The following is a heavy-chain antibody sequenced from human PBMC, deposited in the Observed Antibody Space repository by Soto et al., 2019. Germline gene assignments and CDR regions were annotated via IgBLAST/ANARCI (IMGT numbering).Heavy chain of an antibody. CDR2: TSYDGNNK. D-gene: IGHD3-16*01. CDR1: GFRFKSFV. J-gene: IGHJ4*02. V-gene: IGHV3-30*19. CDR3: ARWGTAGGFDL. Sequence: QVQLVESGGGVVQPGTSLRLSCAASGFRFKSFVMHWVRQAPGKGLEWVAFTSYDGNNKDYGDSVKGRFTVSRDNSQNTLHLQMDFLRPEDTALYYGARWGTAGGFDLWGQGPLVSVSS.